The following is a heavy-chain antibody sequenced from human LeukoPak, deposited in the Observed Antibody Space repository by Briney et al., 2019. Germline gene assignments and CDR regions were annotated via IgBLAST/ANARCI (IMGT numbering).Heavy chain of an antibody. Sequence: SETLSLTCTVSGGSISSSSYYWGWIRQPPGKGLEWIGSIYYSGSTYYNPSLKSRVTISVDTSKNQFSLKLSSVTAADTAVYFCASGSAGFDTWGQGTLVTVSS. V-gene: IGHV4-39*07. CDR2: IYYSGST. CDR3: ASGSAGFDT. J-gene: IGHJ5*02. D-gene: IGHD6-13*01. CDR1: GGSISSSSYY.